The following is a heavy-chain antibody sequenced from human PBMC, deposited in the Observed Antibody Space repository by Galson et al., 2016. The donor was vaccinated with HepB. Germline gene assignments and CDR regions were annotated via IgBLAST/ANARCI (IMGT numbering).Heavy chain of an antibody. D-gene: IGHD3-3*01. V-gene: IGHV3-74*01. J-gene: IGHJ5*01. CDR2: ISSDGTSPDGRDA. CDR1: GFTFSAYW. CDR3: VRDINEPWSGYYRGWFDS. Sequence: SLRLSCAASGFTFSAYWMHWVRQAPGKGLVWVSRISSDGTSPDGRDARYAESVKGRFTVSRDNAKNTVYLQMNSLRVEDTAVYYCVRDINEPWSGYYRGWFDSWRQGNMVTVSS.